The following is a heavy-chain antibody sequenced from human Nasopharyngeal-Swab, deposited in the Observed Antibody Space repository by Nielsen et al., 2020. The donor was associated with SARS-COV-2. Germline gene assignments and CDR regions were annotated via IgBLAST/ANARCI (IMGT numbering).Heavy chain of an antibody. V-gene: IGHV1-18*01. J-gene: IGHJ6*03. CDR3: ARVPQRWLQFGYMDV. CDR1: GYSFTNYS. D-gene: IGHD5-24*01. CDR2: ISAYNGNT. Sequence: ASVKVSCKASGYSFTNYSVSWVRQAPGQGLEWMGWISAYNGNTSYAQRLQGRVTMTTNTSTSTAYMELRSLRSDDTAVYYCARVPQRWLQFGYMDVWGKGTTVTVSS.